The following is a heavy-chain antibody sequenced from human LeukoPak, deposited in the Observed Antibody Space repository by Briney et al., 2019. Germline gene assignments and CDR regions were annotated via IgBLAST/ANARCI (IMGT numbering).Heavy chain of an antibody. V-gene: IGHV4-30-4*07. CDR2: IYYSGST. J-gene: IGHJ4*02. Sequence: PSETLSLTCAVSGGSISSGGYSWSWIRQPPGKGLEWIGYIYYSGSTSYNPSLKSRVTTSVDRSKNQFSLKLRSVTGADTAVYYCARVYGGKGQIDYWGQGTLVTVSS. D-gene: IGHD4-23*01. CDR3: ARVYGGKGQIDY. CDR1: GGSISSGGYS.